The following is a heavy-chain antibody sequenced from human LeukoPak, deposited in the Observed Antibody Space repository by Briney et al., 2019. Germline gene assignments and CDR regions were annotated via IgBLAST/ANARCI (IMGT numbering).Heavy chain of an antibody. Sequence: SETLSLTCTVSGGSVSFDYWSWIRQPPGKGLEWVGSIHHSGSSNYNSSLKSRVTMSVDTSKNQFSLKLSSVTAADTAVYYCARLRSTYWYFDLWGRGTLVTVSS. V-gene: IGHV4-59*02. J-gene: IGHJ2*01. CDR2: IHHSGSS. CDR3: ARLRSTYWYFDL. D-gene: IGHD4-17*01. CDR1: GGSVSFDY.